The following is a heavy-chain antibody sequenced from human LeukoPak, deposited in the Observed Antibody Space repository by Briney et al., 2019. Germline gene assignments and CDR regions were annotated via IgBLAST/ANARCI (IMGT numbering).Heavy chain of an antibody. J-gene: IGHJ5*02. CDR2: IYHSGST. CDR1: GGSISSGGYA. Sequence: SQTLSLTCAVSGGSISSGGYAWSWIWQPPGKGLEWIGYIYHSGSTYYNPSLKSRVTTSVDRSKNQFSLKLSSVTAADTAVYYCARGESYYDSSGLNWFDPWGQGTLVTVSS. D-gene: IGHD3-22*01. V-gene: IGHV4-30-2*01. CDR3: ARGESYYDSSGLNWFDP.